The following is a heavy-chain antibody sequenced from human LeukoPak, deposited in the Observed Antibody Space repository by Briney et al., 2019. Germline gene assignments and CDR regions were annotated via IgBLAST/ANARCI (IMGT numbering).Heavy chain of an antibody. V-gene: IGHV4-38-2*02. D-gene: IGHD3-3*01. CDR2: IYHSGST. Sequence: NPSETLSLTCAVSGYSISSGYYWGWIRQPPGKGLEWIGSIYHSGSTFYNPSLKSRVTISVDTSKNQFSLKLSSVTAADTAVYYCAREAYDFWSGYVYADYWGQGTLVTVSS. CDR3: AREAYDFWSGYVYADY. J-gene: IGHJ4*02. CDR1: GYSISSGYY.